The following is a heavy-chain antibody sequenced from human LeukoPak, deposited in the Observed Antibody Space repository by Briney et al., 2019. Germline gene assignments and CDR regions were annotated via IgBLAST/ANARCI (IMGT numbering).Heavy chain of an antibody. CDR3: AKPGGQSITGTPLGY. CDR2: IRYDGSNK. D-gene: IGHD1-20*01. Sequence: GGSLRLSCAASGFTFSSYGMHWVRQAPGKGLEWVAFIRYDGSNKYYADSVKGRFTISRDNSKNTLYLQMNSLRAEDTAVYYCAKPGGQSITGTPLGYWGQGTLVTVSS. V-gene: IGHV3-30*02. CDR1: GFTFSSYG. J-gene: IGHJ4*02.